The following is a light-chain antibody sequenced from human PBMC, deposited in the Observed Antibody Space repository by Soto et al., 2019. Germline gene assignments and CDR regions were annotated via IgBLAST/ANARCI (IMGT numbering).Light chain of an antibody. CDR3: QQRSNWPPLT. Sequence: DIVLTQSPATLSSSQGERATLSCRASQSVISYLAWYQQKPGQAPRLLSYDASNRATGIPPRFSGSGSGTNFTLTIISLEPEDIAVYYCQQRSNWPPLTFGGGTKVEIK. CDR1: QSVISY. V-gene: IGKV3-11*01. CDR2: DAS. J-gene: IGKJ4*01.